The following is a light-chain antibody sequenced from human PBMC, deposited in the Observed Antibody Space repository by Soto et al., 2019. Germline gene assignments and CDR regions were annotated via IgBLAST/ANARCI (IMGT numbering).Light chain of an antibody. V-gene: IGLV1-40*01. CDR1: SSNIGAGYD. CDR2: GSS. CDR3: HSYDSSLSVLYV. J-gene: IGLJ1*01. Sequence: QSVLTQPHSVSGAPGQWVSISGTGRSSNIGAGYDVHWFQQLPGTAPKLLIYGSSNRPSGVPDRFSGSKSGTSASLAITGLQAEDEPDYYCHSYDSSLSVLYVFGTGTKLTVL.